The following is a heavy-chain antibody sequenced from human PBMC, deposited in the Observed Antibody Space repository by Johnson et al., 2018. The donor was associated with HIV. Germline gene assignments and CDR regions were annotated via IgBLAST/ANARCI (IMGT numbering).Heavy chain of an antibody. CDR1: GFTFSSYG. V-gene: IGHV3-30*02. J-gene: IGHJ3*02. CDR3: ATQGLFYAFDI. CDR2: IRYDGRNK. D-gene: IGHD3-22*01. Sequence: QVQLLESGGGVVQPGGSLRLSCAASGFTFSSYGMHWVRQAPGKGLEWVAFIRYDGRNKYYADSVKGRFTISRDNSKNRLYLQMNSLRAEDTAVYYCATQGLFYAFDIWGQGTMVTVSS.